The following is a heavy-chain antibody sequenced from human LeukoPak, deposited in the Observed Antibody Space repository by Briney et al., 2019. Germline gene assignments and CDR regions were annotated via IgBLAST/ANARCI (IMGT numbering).Heavy chain of an antibody. CDR2: ISTYNGYA. D-gene: IGHD6-19*01. CDR1: GYTFTSYG. Sequence: ASVTVSCMASGYTFTSYGISWVRQAPGQGVEWMGWISTYNGYANYVQKFQGRVIMTTETSTNTAYMELRSLRSDDTAVHYCARNSSDWYGYMDVWGKGTTVTVPS. CDR3: ARNSSDWYGYMDV. J-gene: IGHJ6*04. V-gene: IGHV1-18*01.